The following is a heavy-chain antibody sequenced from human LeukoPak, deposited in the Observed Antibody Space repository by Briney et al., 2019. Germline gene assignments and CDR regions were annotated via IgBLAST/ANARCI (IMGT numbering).Heavy chain of an antibody. CDR3: ARYCDTTSCYRY. Sequence: GASLKISCQGSGYPFTNYWIGWVRQMPGKGLEWMGIIYPSDSDTIYNPSFQGQVTISVDKSTNTAYLQWSSLKASDTAMYFCARYCDTTSCYRYWGQGTLVTVSS. J-gene: IGHJ4*02. CDR2: IYPSDSDT. D-gene: IGHD2-2*01. V-gene: IGHV5-51*01. CDR1: GYPFTNYW.